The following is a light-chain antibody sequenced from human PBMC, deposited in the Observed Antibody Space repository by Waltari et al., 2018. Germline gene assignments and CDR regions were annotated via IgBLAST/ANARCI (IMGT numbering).Light chain of an antibody. V-gene: IGLV2-14*03. CDR2: DVS. Sequence: QSALTQPASVSGSPGQSIPISCTGTSSDVGGYNYVSWYQQHPGKAPKLMIYDVSNRPSGVSNRFSGSKSGNTASLTISGLQAEDEADYYYSSYTSSSTVVFGGGTKLTVL. CDR3: SSYTSSSTVV. J-gene: IGLJ2*01. CDR1: SSDVGGYNY.